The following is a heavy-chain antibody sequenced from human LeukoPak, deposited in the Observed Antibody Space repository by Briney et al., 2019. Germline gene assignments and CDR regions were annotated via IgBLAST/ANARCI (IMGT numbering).Heavy chain of an antibody. Sequence: SQTLSLTCTVSGGSISSGGYYWSWIHQHPGKGLEWIGYIYYSGSTYYNPSLKSRVTISVDTSKNQFSLKLSSVTAADTAVYYCAREGPSYDSSGSYYYYGMDVWGQGTTVTVSS. J-gene: IGHJ6*02. CDR2: IYYSGST. CDR3: AREGPSYDSSGSYYYYGMDV. V-gene: IGHV4-31*03. CDR1: GGSISSGGYY. D-gene: IGHD3-22*01.